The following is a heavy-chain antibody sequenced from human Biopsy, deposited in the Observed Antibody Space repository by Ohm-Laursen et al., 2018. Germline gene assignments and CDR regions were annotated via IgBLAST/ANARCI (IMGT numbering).Heavy chain of an antibody. CDR2: ISYSGST. D-gene: IGHD3-16*01. CDR1: GYSMSTYY. V-gene: IGHV4-59*08. Sequence: TLSLTCNVSGYSMSTYYWSWIRQPPGKGLEWIGYISYSGSTSYNPSLKSRVTISADTSKNQLSLTLSSLTAADTAVYFCAKQWSYYESFTQHYRGDFDYWGQGTLVIVSS. CDR3: AKQWSYYESFTQHYRGDFDY. J-gene: IGHJ4*02.